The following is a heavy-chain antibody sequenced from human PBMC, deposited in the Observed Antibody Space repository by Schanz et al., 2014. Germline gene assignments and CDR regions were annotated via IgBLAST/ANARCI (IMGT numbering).Heavy chain of an antibody. D-gene: IGHD6-19*01. V-gene: IGHV3-23*04. Sequence: EVQLVESGGGLAQPGGSLRLSCAASGFKFTDYAMTWVRQAPGKGLEWVSGITRQGTTYYADFVKGRFSISRDLSSNTLYLQMNSLRADDSAIYYCAKDHPSSGWPAFDVWGQGTQVTVSS. CDR3: AKDHPSSGWPAFDV. CDR1: GFKFTDYA. J-gene: IGHJ4*02. CDR2: ITRQGTT.